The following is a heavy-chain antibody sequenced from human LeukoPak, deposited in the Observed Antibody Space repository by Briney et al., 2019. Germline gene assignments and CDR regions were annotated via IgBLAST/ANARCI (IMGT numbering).Heavy chain of an antibody. CDR2: IIGSSGDT. CDR1: GFRFSNFA. D-gene: IGHD5-12*01. Sequence: GSLRLSCAASGFRFSNFAMSWVRQAPGKGLEWVSLIIGSSGDTLYADSVKGRFTISRDISKNRLYLQMNSLRAGDTALYYCAKGAYDYIEMGYFDDWGQGTLVTVSS. V-gene: IGHV3-23*01. CDR3: AKGAYDYIEMGYFDD. J-gene: IGHJ4*02.